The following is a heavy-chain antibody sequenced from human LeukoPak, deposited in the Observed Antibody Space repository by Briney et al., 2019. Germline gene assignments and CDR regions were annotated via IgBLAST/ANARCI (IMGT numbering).Heavy chain of an antibody. V-gene: IGHV4-4*07. J-gene: IGHJ4*02. CDR3: ARFGEVHQWLYPFDY. CDR2: IYSSGST. Sequence: SETLSLTCTVSGGSISSYFWSWIRQPAGKGLEWIGRIYSSGSTNYNPSLKSRVTMSVDKSENQVSLKLSSLTAADTAVYYCARFGEVHQWLYPFDYWGQGTLVTVSS. D-gene: IGHD6-19*01. CDR1: GGSISSYF.